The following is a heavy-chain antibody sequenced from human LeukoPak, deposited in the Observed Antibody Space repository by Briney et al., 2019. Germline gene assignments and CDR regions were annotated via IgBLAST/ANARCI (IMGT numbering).Heavy chain of an antibody. CDR2: IKSKTDGGTT. J-gene: IGHJ6*02. D-gene: IGHD3-3*01. CDR3: AKVNHLRGDFWSGYPDDYYYYGMDV. Sequence: GGSLRLSCAASGFTFSNAWMSWVRQAPGKGLEWVGRIKSKTDGGTTDYAAPVKGRFTISRDDSKNTLYLQMNSLRAEDTAVYYCAKVNHLRGDFWSGYPDDYYYYGMDVWGQGTTVTVSS. CDR1: GFTFSNAW. V-gene: IGHV3-15*01.